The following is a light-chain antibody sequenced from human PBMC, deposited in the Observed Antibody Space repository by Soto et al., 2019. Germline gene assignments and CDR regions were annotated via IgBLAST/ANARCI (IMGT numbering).Light chain of an antibody. Sequence: QSVLTQPPSVSGSPGQSVTISCIGTSSDIGGYNRVSWYQQSPGTAPKLIIYEVTNRPSGVAGRFSGSKSGNTASLTISGLQAEDEADYYCTSYTTRTALVFGGGTKLTVL. CDR3: TSYTTRTALV. CDR2: EVT. CDR1: SSDIGGYNR. J-gene: IGLJ3*02. V-gene: IGLV2-18*02.